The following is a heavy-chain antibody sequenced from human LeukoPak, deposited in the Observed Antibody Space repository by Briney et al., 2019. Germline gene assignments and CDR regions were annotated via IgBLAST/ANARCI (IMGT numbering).Heavy chain of an antibody. CDR3: ARRHTVGYCSGGSCYTIFDY. D-gene: IGHD2-15*01. J-gene: IGHJ4*02. Sequence: PSETLYLTCAVYGGSFSGYYWSWIRQPPGKGLEWIGEINHSGSTNYNPSLKSRVTISVDTSKNQFSLKLSSVTAADTAVYYCARRHTVGYCSGGSCYTIFDYWGQGTLVTVSS. V-gene: IGHV4-34*01. CDR2: INHSGST. CDR1: GGSFSGYY.